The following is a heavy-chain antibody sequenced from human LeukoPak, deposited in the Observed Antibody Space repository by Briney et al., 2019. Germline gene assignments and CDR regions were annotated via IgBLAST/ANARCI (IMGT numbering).Heavy chain of an antibody. D-gene: IGHD4-17*01. CDR1: GFTFDDYA. V-gene: IGHV3-9*01. J-gene: IGHJ4*02. CDR2: ISWNSGSI. Sequence: GGSLRLSCAASGFTFDDYAMHWVRQAPGKGLEWVSGISWNSGSIGYADSVKGRFTISRDNAKNSLYLQMNSLRAEDTAVYYCARKGDYGDLPDYWGQGTLVTVSS. CDR3: ARKGDYGDLPDY.